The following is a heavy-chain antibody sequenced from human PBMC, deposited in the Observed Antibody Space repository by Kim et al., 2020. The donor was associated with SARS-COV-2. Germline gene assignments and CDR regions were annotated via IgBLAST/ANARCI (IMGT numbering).Heavy chain of an antibody. CDR3: VKDHPALHF. Sequence: GGSLRLSCAASGFIFDDFAMHWVRQAPGRGLEWIALILRDGGRTYYADSVRGRFTVSRDNSKNSLYLEMNSLRTEDTALYHCVKDHPALHFWGQGTLVTVST. V-gene: IGHV3-43*02. D-gene: IGHD3-3*02. CDR1: GFIFDDFA. J-gene: IGHJ4*02. CDR2: ILRDGGRT.